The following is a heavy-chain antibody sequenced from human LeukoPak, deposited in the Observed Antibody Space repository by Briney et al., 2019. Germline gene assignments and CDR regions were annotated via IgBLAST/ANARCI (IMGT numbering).Heavy chain of an antibody. V-gene: IGHV4-61*10. CDR2: IYYSGST. Sequence: PSETLSLTCTVSGGSISSGSYYWSWIRQPAGKGLEWIGYIYYSGSTNYNPSLKSRVTISVDTSKNQFSLKLSSVTAADTAVYYCARDSGYGWLQHYGPFDYWGQGTLVTVSS. D-gene: IGHD5-24*01. CDR3: ARDSGYGWLQHYGPFDY. J-gene: IGHJ4*02. CDR1: GGSISSGSYY.